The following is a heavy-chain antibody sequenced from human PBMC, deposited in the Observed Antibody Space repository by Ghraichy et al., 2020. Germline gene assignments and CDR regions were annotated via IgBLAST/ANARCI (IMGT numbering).Heavy chain of an antibody. CDR1: GYTFTGYY. V-gene: IGHV1-2*02. CDR2: INPNSGGT. CDR3: ASPYDSRVNWYGDV. Sequence: ASVKVSCKASGYTFTGYYMHWVRQAPGQGLEWMGWINPNSGGTNYAQKFQGRVTMTRDTSISTAYMELSRLRSDDTAVYYCASPYDSRVNWYGDVWGQGTTVTVSS. D-gene: IGHD3-22*01. J-gene: IGHJ6*02.